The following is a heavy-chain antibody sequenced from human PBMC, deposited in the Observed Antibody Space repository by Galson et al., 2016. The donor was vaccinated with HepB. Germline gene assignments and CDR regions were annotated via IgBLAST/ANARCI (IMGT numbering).Heavy chain of an antibody. Sequence: SLRLSCAASGFTFSSYAMSWVRQAPGKGLEWVSSISVDGAPYYVDSMKGRFTISRDNSKDTLYLQMNSLRAEDTAVYYCAKSLLGVTLVSYYYGMDVWGQGTTVTFSS. J-gene: IGHJ6*02. CDR2: ISVDGAP. CDR3: AKSLLGVTLVSYYYGMDV. V-gene: IGHV3-23*01. D-gene: IGHD2-21*02. CDR1: GFTFSSYA.